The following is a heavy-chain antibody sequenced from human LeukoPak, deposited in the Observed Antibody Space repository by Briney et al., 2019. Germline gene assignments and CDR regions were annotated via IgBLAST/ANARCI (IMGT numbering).Heavy chain of an antibody. CDR2: IYSGGTT. Sequence: GSLRLSCAASGFTVSSKFLSWLRQAPGKGLEWVSVIYSGGTTYYADSVKGRFTISRDNSKNTLDLQMNSLRAEDTAVYYCARIAVADLSFDYWGQGTLVTVSS. J-gene: IGHJ4*02. D-gene: IGHD6-19*01. V-gene: IGHV3-53*01. CDR1: GFTVSSKF. CDR3: ARIAVADLSFDY.